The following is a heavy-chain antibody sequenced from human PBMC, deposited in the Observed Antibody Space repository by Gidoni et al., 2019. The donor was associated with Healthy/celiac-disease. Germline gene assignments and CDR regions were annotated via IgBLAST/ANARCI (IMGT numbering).Heavy chain of an antibody. D-gene: IGHD6-6*01. V-gene: IGHV3-7*03. CDR3: ARDYSSSAYYYYYYYMDV. CDR2: IKQDGGEK. J-gene: IGHJ6*03. CDR1: GFTFSSYW. Sequence: EEQLVASGGGLVQPGGSLRLSCAAPGFTFSSYWMSWVRQAPGKGLEWVANIKQDGGEKYYVDSVKGRFTISRDNAKNSLYLQMNSLRAEDTAVYYCARDYSSSAYYYYYYYMDVWGKGTTVTVSS.